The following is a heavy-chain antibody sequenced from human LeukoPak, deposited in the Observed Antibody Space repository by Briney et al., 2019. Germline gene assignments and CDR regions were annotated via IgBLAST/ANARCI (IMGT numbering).Heavy chain of an antibody. CDR1: GGSISSYY. J-gene: IGHJ4*02. D-gene: IGHD6-19*01. V-gene: IGHV4-34*01. CDR3: ARALPIAVAAPFDY. CDR2: INHSGST. Sequence: PSETLSLTCTVSGGSISSYYWSWIRQPPGKGLEWIGEINHSGSTNYNPSLKSRVTISVDTSKNQFSLKLSSVTAADTAVYYCARALPIAVAAPFDYWGQGTLVTVSS.